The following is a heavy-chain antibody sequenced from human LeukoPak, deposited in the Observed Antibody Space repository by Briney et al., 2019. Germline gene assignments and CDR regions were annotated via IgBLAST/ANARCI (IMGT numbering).Heavy chain of an antibody. CDR1: GGSISSYY. Sequence: SETLSLTCTVSGGSISSYYWSWIRQPPGKGLEWIGYIYYSGSTYYNPSLKSRVTMSVDTSKNQFSQQQRSVTPADTAVYYCARHAGGISATGTRPFDYWGQGTLVTVSS. CDR3: ARHAGGISATGTRPFDY. J-gene: IGHJ4*02. D-gene: IGHD6-13*01. V-gene: IGHV4-59*04. CDR2: IYYSGST.